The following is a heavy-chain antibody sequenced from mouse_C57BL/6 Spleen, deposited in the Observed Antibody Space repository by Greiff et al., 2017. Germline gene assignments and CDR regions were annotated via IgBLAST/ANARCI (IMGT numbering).Heavy chain of an antibody. D-gene: IGHD1-1*01. CDR1: GFTFSSYA. V-gene: IGHV5-4*01. J-gene: IGHJ2*01. CDR3: ARDRGTTVAYYFDY. Sequence: EVQLVESGGGLVKPGGSLKLSCAASGFTFSSYAMSWVRQTPEKRLEWVATISDGGSYTYYPDNVKGRFTISRDNAKNNLYLQMSHLKSEDTAMYYCARDRGTTVAYYFDYGGQGTTLTVSS. CDR2: ISDGGSYT.